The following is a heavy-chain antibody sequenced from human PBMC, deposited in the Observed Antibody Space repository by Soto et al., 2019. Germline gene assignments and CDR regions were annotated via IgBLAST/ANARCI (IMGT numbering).Heavy chain of an antibody. V-gene: IGHV3-23*01. D-gene: IGHD3-16*02. CDR1: GFTFSSYA. CDR2: ISGSGGST. Sequence: EVQLLESGGGLVQPGGSLRLSCAASGFTFSSYAMSWVRQAPGKGLEWVSAISGSGGSTYYADSVKGRFTISRDNSKNTLYLQMNSLRAEETAVYYCAKAGDEDDYVWGIYRYTGYYFDYWGQGTLVTVSS. J-gene: IGHJ4*02. CDR3: AKAGDEDDYVWGIYRYTGYYFDY.